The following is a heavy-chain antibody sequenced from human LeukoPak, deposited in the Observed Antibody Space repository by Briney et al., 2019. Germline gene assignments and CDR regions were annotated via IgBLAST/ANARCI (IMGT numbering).Heavy chain of an antibody. Sequence: SETLSLTCTVSGVSISSLYWGWIRQPPGEGLEWIGYIYNSGSTNYNPSLKSRVTISLDTSENQFSLKLNSVTAADTAVYYCARMAQYCRSTSCHNWFDPWGQGTLVTVSS. V-gene: IGHV4-59*11. D-gene: IGHD2-2*01. CDR3: ARMAQYCRSTSCHNWFDP. CDR2: IYNSGST. J-gene: IGHJ5*02. CDR1: GVSISSLY.